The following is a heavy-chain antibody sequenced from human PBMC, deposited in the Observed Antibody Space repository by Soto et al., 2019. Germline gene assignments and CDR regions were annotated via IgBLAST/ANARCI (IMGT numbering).Heavy chain of an antibody. CDR2: ISGGGDNTYYAT. CDR1: GFTFSSYA. CDR3: ANDMAVAGYSY. V-gene: IGHV3-23*01. Sequence: EVQLLQSGGGLVQPGGSLRLSCAASGFTFSSYAMTWVRQAPGKGLEWVSTISGGGDNTYYATYYADSVKGRFTISRDKANNTLYVQMELLSPDDTAIYFFANDMAVAGYSYWGQGALGSVSS. J-gene: IGHJ4*02. D-gene: IGHD6-19*01.